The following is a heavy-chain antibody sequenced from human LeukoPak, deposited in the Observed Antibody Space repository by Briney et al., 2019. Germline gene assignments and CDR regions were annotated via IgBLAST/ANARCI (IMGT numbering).Heavy chain of an antibody. V-gene: IGHV4-4*07. Sequence: SETLSLTCTVSGGSISSYYWSWIRQPAGKGLEWIGRIYTSGSTNYNPSLKSRVTMSVDTSNNQFSLKLSSVTAADTAVYYCARHAGSSSTRYNWFDPWGQGTLVTVSS. J-gene: IGHJ5*02. CDR1: GGSISSYY. CDR2: IYTSGST. D-gene: IGHD6-6*01. CDR3: ARHAGSSSTRYNWFDP.